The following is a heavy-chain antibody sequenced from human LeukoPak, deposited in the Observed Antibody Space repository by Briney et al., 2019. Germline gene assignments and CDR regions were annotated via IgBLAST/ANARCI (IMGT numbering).Heavy chain of an antibody. D-gene: IGHD2-21*01. CDR2: IKQDGSEK. Sequence: GGSLRLSCAASGFTFSSYWMSWVRQAPGKGLEWVANIKQDGSEKYYVDSVKGRFTISRDNAKNTLYLQMNSLRAEDTAVYYCAKKLLLYYYMDVWGKGTTVTVSS. CDR3: AKKLLLYYYMDV. CDR1: GFTFSSYW. J-gene: IGHJ6*03. V-gene: IGHV3-7*01.